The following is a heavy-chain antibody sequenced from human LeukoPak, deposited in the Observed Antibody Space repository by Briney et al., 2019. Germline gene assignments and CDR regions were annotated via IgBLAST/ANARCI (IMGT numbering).Heavy chain of an antibody. V-gene: IGHV3-30*04. J-gene: IGHJ3*02. Sequence: GGSLRLSCAASGFTFSSYPMHWVREAPSKGLEWVAVISYDESNKYYADSVKGRFTVSRDNSKNTLYLQMNSLRAEDTAVYYCARVRDSSNWYVFDIWGQGTMVTVSS. CDR3: ARVRDSSNWYVFDI. CDR2: ISYDESNK. D-gene: IGHD6-13*01. CDR1: GFTFSSYP.